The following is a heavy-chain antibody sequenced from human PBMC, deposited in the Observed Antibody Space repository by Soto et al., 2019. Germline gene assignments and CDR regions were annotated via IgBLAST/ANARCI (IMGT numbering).Heavy chain of an antibody. CDR3: ARYIPGVRYYGMDV. CDR1: GFTFSSYA. CDR2: IGESGTPT. Sequence: EVQLLESGGGLVQPGGSLRLSCAASGFTFSSYAMKWVRQAPGKGLEWVSRIGESGTPTYYADSVKCRFTISRDNSGNTLFLEMYSLRAEDTAVYYCARYIPGVRYYGMDVWCQGTTVTVSS. D-gene: IGHD2-2*01. J-gene: IGHJ6*02. V-gene: IGHV3-23*01.